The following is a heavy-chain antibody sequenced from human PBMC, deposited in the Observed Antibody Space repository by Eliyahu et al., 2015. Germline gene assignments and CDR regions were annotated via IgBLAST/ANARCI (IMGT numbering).Heavy chain of an antibody. J-gene: IGHJ3*02. CDR2: IFYSGST. V-gene: IGHV4-59*01. CDR3: ARVRYCGGACFSSPHLSPYDAFDI. CDR1: GGSINDYY. D-gene: IGHD2-21*02. Sequence: QVQLQESGPGLVKPSETLSLTCTVSGGSINDYYWSWIRQPPGEGLEWIGYIFYSGSTKYNPSLKGRMTILLDRSKNQISLQLKSVTAADTAVYFCARVRYCGGACFSSPHLSPYDAFDIWGQGTMVIVSS.